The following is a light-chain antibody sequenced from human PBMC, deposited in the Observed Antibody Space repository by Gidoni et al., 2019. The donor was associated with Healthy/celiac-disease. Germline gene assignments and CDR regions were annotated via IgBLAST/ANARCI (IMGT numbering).Light chain of an antibody. CDR3: QQYYSTPET. V-gene: IGKV4-1*01. CDR2: WAS. Sequence: CKSSQSVLYSSNNKNYLAWYQQKPGQPPKLLIYWASTRESGVPDRFSGSGSGTDFTLTISSLQAEDVAVYYCQQYYSTPETFXXXTKVEIK. CDR1: QSVLYSSNNKNY. J-gene: IGKJ1*01.